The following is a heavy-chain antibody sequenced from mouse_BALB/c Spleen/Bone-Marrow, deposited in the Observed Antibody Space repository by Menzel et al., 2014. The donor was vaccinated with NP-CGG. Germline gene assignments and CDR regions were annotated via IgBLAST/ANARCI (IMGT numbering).Heavy chain of an antibody. CDR1: GFTFTDYY. V-gene: IGHV7-3*02. D-gene: IGHD2-3*01. CDR2: IRNKANGYTT. J-gene: IGHJ4*01. CDR3: ARVYVGYYGYAMDY. Sequence: EVKLQESGGGLVQPGGSLRLSCATSGFTFTDYYISWVRQPPGKALEWLGFIRNKANGYTTEYSASVKGRFTISRDNSQSILYLQMNTLRAEDSATYYCARVYVGYYGYAMDYWGQGTSVTVSS.